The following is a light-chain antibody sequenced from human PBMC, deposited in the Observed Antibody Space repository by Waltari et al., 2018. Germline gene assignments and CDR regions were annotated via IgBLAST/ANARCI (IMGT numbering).Light chain of an antibody. CDR1: SSDVGGGGGYNY. Sequence: QSALTQPASVSGSPGQSITISCTGTSSDVGGGGGYNYVSWYQHHPGKAPKIMLFEVSNRPSGVSNRFSGSKSGNTASLTISGLQAEDEAEYYCSSYSSSSTAVLFGGGTKLTVL. CDR3: SSYSSSSTAVL. J-gene: IGLJ2*01. V-gene: IGLV2-14*01. CDR2: EVS.